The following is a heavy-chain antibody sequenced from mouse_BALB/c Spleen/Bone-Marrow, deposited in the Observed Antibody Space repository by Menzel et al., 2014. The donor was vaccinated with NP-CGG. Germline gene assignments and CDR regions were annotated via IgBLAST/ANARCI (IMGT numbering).Heavy chain of an antibody. V-gene: IGHV5-9-4*01. D-gene: IGHD2-4*01. J-gene: IGHJ4*01. CDR1: GFTFNSYA. CDR3: ARAGIYYDYGGGPMDY. Sequence: EVKVEESGGGLVKPGGSLKLSCAASGFTFNSYAMSWVRQSPEKRLEWVAEISSGGSYTYYPGTVTGRFTISRDNAKNTLYLEMSSLRSEDTAMYYCARAGIYYDYGGGPMDYWGQGTSLTVSS. CDR2: ISSGGSYT.